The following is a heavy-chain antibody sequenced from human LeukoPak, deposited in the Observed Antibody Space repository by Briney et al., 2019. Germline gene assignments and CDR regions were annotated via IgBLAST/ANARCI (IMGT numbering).Heavy chain of an antibody. CDR1: GFSFRNFW. CDR2: IDSDGSDGSST. D-gene: IGHD2-2*01. Sequence: GGSLRLSCAASGFSFRNFWMHWVRQVPGKGLVWVSRIDSDGSDGSSTGYAASVKGRFTISRDNAKNTLYLQMISLRADDTAVYYCTRDKPATGYGLDVWGQGTAVTVSS. V-gene: IGHV3-74*01. J-gene: IGHJ6*02. CDR3: TRDKPATGYGLDV.